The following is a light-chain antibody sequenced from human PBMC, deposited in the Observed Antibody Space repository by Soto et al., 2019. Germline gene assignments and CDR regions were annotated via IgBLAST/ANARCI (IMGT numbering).Light chain of an antibody. CDR3: SSYTSSSTLVV. CDR2: DVS. V-gene: IGLV2-14*01. CDR1: SSDVGGYNY. J-gene: IGLJ2*01. Sequence: HSALTQPASMSGSPGQSITISCTGTSSDVGGYNYVSWYQQHPGKAPKLMIYDVSNRPSGVSSRFSGSKSGNTASLTISGLQGEDEADYYCSSYTSSSTLVVFGGGTKLTVL.